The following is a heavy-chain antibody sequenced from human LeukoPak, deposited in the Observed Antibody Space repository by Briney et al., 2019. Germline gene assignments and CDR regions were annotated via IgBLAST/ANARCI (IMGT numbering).Heavy chain of an antibody. CDR1: GFTFSSYS. J-gene: IGHJ6*02. V-gene: IGHV3-21*01. Sequence: GGSLRLSCAASGFTFSSYSMNWVRQALGKGLEWVSSISSSSSYIYYADSVKGRFTISRDNAKNSLYLQMNSLRAEDTAVYYCARDLEGRVPAAIDYYYYGMDVWGQGTTVTVSS. CDR3: ARDLEGRVPAAIDYYYYGMDV. D-gene: IGHD2-2*01. CDR2: ISSSSSYI.